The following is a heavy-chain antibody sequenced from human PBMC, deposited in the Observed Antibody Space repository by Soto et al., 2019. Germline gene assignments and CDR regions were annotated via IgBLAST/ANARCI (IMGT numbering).Heavy chain of an antibody. J-gene: IGHJ5*02. V-gene: IGHV4-30-4*01. CDR3: VRTAREGAVAPHWFDR. CDR2: VYYTGST. CDR1: GASIKSTDYY. Sequence: KPSETLSLTCTVSGASIKSTDYYWSGIRQAPGKGLEWIGYVYYTGSTYYNPSLMSRLTISVDTSKNQFSLKLTSVTAAETAVYYCVRTAREGAVAPHWFDRWGQGTQVTVSS. D-gene: IGHD2-21*02.